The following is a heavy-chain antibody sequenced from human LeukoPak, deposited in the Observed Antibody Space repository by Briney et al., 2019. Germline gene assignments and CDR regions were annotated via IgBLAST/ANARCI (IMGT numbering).Heavy chain of an antibody. V-gene: IGHV4-59*01. J-gene: IGHJ3*02. Sequence: SETLSLTCTVSSGSISSYYWSWIRQPPGKGLECVGYIYYSGSTNYNPSLKSRVTISVDTSKNQYSLKLSSVTAADTAVYYCARDKTSNTAMVAGAFDIWGQGTMVTVSS. CDR1: SGSISSYY. CDR3: ARDKTSNTAMVAGAFDI. D-gene: IGHD5-18*01. CDR2: IYYSGST.